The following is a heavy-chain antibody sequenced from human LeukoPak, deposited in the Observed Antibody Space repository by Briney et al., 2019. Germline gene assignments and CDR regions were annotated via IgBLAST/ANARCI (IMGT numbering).Heavy chain of an antibody. CDR3: ASQASSNTYDI. V-gene: IGHV4-39*07. CDR2: INYYGNT. J-gene: IGHJ3*02. CDR1: GGSISSTSYY. D-gene: IGHD2/OR15-2a*01. Sequence: TSETLSLTCTVSGGSISSTSYYWGWIRQPPGKGLEWIGSINYYGNTYYNPSLKSRVAVSVDTSKTQFSLKLSSVTAADTAVYYCASQASSNTYDIWGQGTMVTVSS.